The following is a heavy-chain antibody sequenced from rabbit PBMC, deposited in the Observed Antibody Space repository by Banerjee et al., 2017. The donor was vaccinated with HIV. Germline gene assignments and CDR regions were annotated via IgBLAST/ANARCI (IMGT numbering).Heavy chain of an antibody. J-gene: IGHJ4*01. D-gene: IGHD2-1*01. V-gene: IGHV1S40*01. CDR3: ARGEDSYDDYGDFVYFNL. Sequence: QSLEESGGDLVKPGGTLTLTCKASGFSFSTIYYMCWVRQAPGKGLEWIGCIATGSSGSTYYASWAKGRFTITRSTSLNTVTLQMTSLTAADTATYFCARGEDSYDDYGDFVYFNLWGPGTLVTVS. CDR1: GFSFSTIYY. CDR2: IATGSSGST.